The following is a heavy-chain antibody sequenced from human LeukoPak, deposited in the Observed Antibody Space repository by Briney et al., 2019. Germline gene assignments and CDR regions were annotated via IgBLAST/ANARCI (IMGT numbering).Heavy chain of an antibody. CDR2: INNVASHI. Sequence: GSLRLSCAASGFTFSSSAMNWVRQAPGKGLEWVSSINNVASHIYYAHSVKGRFTISRDNAKNSLYLQMNSLRGDDTALYYCAKDRRNDFDYWGQGTLVTVSS. V-gene: IGHV3-21*04. CDR3: AKDRRNDFDY. J-gene: IGHJ4*02. CDR1: GFTFSSSA. D-gene: IGHD1-14*01.